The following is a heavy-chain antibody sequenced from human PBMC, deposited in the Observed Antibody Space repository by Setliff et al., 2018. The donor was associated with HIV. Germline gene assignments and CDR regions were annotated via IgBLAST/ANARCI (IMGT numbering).Heavy chain of an antibody. CDR3: TRVQGWTDH. Sequence: GASVKVSCKSSGYTFTAYYIHWVRQARGQGLEWMGWINPDSGATKYAEKFEGRVSLTRDTSINTVYMELSSLRSDDTAVYFCTRVQGWTDHWGQGTQVTVSS. D-gene: IGHD6-19*01. CDR1: GYTFTAYY. CDR2: INPDSGAT. J-gene: IGHJ1*01. V-gene: IGHV1-2*02.